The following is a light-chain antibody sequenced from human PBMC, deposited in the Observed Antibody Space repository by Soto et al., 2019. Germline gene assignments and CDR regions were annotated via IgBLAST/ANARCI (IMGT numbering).Light chain of an antibody. V-gene: IGKV3-15*01. J-gene: IGKJ1*01. CDR1: QSVSSN. Sequence: EIVKISVPATLSVSPGERATLSCRASQSVSSNLAWYQQKPGQAPRLLIYGTSTRATGIPASFSGSGSGTEFTLTISSLQSEDFAVYYCQQYNNWPRTFGQGTKVDIK. CDR2: GTS. CDR3: QQYNNWPRT.